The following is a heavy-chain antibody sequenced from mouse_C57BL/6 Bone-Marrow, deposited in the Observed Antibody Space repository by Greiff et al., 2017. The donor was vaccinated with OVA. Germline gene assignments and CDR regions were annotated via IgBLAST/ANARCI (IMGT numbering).Heavy chain of an antibody. CDR3: AWGLRRAWFAY. J-gene: IGHJ3*01. Sequence: EVQLQESGGGLVKPGGSLKLSCAASGFTFSSYAMSWVRQTPEKRLEWVATISDGGSYTYYPDNVKGRFTISRDNAKNNLYLQMSHLKSEDTAMYDCAWGLRRAWFAYWGQGTLVTVSA. CDR1: GFTFSSYA. CDR2: ISDGGSYT. D-gene: IGHD2-4*01. V-gene: IGHV5-4*01.